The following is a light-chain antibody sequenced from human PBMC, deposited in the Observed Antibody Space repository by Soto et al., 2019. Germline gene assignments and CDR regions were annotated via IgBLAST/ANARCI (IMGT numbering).Light chain of an antibody. V-gene: IGKV3D-20*02. J-gene: IGKJ4*01. CDR1: QTVSSNY. CDR2: GAS. Sequence: EIVLTHSPGTLSLSPCEWAALSGCAGQTVSSNYLAWYQQRPGQAPRLIIYGASSRATGIPDRFSGSGSGTEFTLTINSLQSEDFAVYYCQQRSNWPPLTFGGGTKVDIK. CDR3: QQRSNWPPLT.